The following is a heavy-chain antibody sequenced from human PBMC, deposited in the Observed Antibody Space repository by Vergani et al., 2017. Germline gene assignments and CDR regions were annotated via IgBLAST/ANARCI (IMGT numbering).Heavy chain of an antibody. J-gene: IGHJ5*02. CDR1: GFTFSSYG. CDR3: AKDPYYDFWSGLNWFDP. Sequence: QVQLVESGGGVVQPGRSLRLSCAASGFTFSSYGMHWVRQAPGKGLEWVAVIWYDGSNKYYADSVKGRFTISRDNAKNSLYLQMNSLRAEDTAVYYCAKDPYYDFWSGLNWFDPWGQGTLVTVSS. V-gene: IGHV3-33*03. D-gene: IGHD3-3*01. CDR2: IWYDGSNK.